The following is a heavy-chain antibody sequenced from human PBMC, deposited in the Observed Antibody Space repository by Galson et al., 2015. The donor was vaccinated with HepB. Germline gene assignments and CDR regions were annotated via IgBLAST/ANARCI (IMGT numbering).Heavy chain of an antibody. V-gene: IGHV1-69-2*01. Sequence: VKVSCKVSGYTFTDYYMHWVQQAPGKGLEWMGLVDPEDGETIYAEKFQGRVTITADTSTDTAYMELSSLRSEDTAVYYCGVWSAVTRGVIDFDIWGQGTMVTVSS. CDR3: GVWSAVTRGVIDFDI. D-gene: IGHD4-17*01. CDR2: VDPEDGET. CDR1: GYTFTDYY. J-gene: IGHJ3*02.